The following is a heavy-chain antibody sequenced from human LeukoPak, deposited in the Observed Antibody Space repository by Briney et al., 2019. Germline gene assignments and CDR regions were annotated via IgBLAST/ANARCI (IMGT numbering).Heavy chain of an antibody. Sequence: PSETLSLTCAVYGGSFSGYYWSWIRQPPGKGLEWIGEINHSGSTNYNPSLKSRVTISVDTSKNQFSLKLSSVTAVDTAVYYCARGQTIVGATGDFWGQGTLVTVSS. V-gene: IGHV4-34*01. CDR1: GGSFSGYY. D-gene: IGHD1-26*01. J-gene: IGHJ4*02. CDR3: ARGQTIVGATGDF. CDR2: INHSGST.